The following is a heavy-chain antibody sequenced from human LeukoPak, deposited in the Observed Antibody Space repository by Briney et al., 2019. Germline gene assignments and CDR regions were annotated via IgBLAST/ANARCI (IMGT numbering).Heavy chain of an antibody. CDR2: IYNSGST. CDR1: GGSISSSSYY. Sequence: PSETLSLTCTVSGGSISSSSYYWGWIRQPPGKGLEWIGTIYNSGSTYYNRSLKSRVTRSVDTSKNQFSLKLTSVTAADMAVYYCVRDRLAPCSNGVCYGGFDPWGQGTLVTVSS. CDR3: VRDRLAPCSNGVCYGGFDP. J-gene: IGHJ5*02. D-gene: IGHD2-8*01. V-gene: IGHV4-39*07.